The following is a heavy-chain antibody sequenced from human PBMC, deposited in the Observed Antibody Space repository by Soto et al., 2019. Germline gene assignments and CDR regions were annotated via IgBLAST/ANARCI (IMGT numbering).Heavy chain of an antibody. Sequence: XSVKVSCKASGYTFTNYGVTWVRQAPGQGLEWMGWISAYTDNPNYAQKFQGRVTMTIDTSTTTAYMDLRSLTSDDTAVYYCARVIPGAEAWFGPWGQGTLVTVSS. D-gene: IGHD2-2*01. CDR3: ARVIPGAEAWFGP. J-gene: IGHJ5*02. CDR1: GYTFTNYG. CDR2: ISAYTDNP. V-gene: IGHV1-18*01.